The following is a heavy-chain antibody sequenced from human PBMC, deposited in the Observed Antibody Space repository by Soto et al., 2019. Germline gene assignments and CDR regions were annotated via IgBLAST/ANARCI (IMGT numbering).Heavy chain of an antibody. CDR2: IIPIFGTA. V-gene: IGHV1-69*13. D-gene: IGHD6-19*01. J-gene: IGHJ5*02. CDR3: LISPAGTDRTRWFDP. CDR1: GGTFSSYA. Sequence: SVKVSCKASGGTFSSYAISWVRQAPGQGLEWMGGIIPIFGTASYAQKFQGRVTITADESTSTAYMELSSLRSEDTAVYYCLISPAGTDRTRWFDPWGQGTLVTVSS.